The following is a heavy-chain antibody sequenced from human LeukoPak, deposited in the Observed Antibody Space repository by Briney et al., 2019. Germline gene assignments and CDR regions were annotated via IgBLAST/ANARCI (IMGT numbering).Heavy chain of an antibody. D-gene: IGHD3-22*01. CDR2: INPNSGGT. J-gene: IGHJ3*02. CDR1: GYTFTGYY. Sequence: ASVKVSCKASGYTFTGYYMHWVRQAPGQGLEWMGWINPNSGGTNYAQKFQGRVTMTRDTSISTAYMELSRLRSDDTAVYYCARFARDSYDSSGYTPFDAFDIWGQGTMVTVSS. CDR3: ARFARDSYDSSGYTPFDAFDI. V-gene: IGHV1-2*02.